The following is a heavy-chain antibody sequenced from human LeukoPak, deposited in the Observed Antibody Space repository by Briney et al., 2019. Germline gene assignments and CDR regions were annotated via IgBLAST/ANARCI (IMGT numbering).Heavy chain of an antibody. V-gene: IGHV1-69*06. D-gene: IGHD3-22*01. J-gene: IGHJ4*02. CDR3: ARGYDSSANPAPFDY. CDR1: GGTFSSYA. CDR2: IIPIFGTA. Sequence: ASVKVSCKASGGTFSSYAISWVRQAPGQGLEWMGGIIPIFGTANYAQKFQGRVMITADKSTSTAYVELSSLRSEDTAVYYCARGYDSSANPAPFDYWGQGTLVTVSS.